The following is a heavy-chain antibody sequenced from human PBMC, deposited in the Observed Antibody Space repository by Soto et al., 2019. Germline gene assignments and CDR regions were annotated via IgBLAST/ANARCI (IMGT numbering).Heavy chain of an antibody. CDR2: ISYDGSNK. Sequence: PVGSLRLSCAASGFTFSSYAMHWVRQAPGKGLEWVAVISYDGSNKYYADSVKGRFTISRDNSKNTLYLQMNSLRAEDTAVYYCARDTLLEGLYSSSYNWFDPWGQGTLVTVSS. CDR3: ARDTLLEGLYSSSYNWFDP. D-gene: IGHD6-6*01. CDR1: GFTFSSYA. V-gene: IGHV3-30-3*01. J-gene: IGHJ5*02.